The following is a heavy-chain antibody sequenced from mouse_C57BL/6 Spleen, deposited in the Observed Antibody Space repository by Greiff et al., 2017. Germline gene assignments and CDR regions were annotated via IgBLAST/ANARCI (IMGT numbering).Heavy chain of an antibody. V-gene: IGHV1-82*01. CDR1: GYAFSSSW. CDR2: IYPGDGDT. D-gene: IGHD1-1*01. Sequence: QVQLKQSGPELVKPGASVKISCKASGYAFSSSWMNWVKQRPGKGLEWIGRIYPGDGDTNYNGKFKGKATLTADKSSSTAYMQLSSLTSEDSAVYFCASHYYGSSGYFDYWGQGTTLTVSS. J-gene: IGHJ2*01. CDR3: ASHYYGSSGYFDY.